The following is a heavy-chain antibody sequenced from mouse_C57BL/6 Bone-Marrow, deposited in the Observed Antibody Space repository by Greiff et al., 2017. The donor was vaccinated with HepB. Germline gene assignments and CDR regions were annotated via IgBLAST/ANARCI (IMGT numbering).Heavy chain of an antibody. D-gene: IGHD1-1*01. J-gene: IGHJ1*03. CDR1: GFTFSSYA. V-gene: IGHV5-4*01. CDR3: ARDGIPLYYYGSSYPHWYFDV. CDR2: ISDGGSYT. Sequence: EVQLVESGGGLVKPGGSLKLSCAASGFTFSSYAMSWVRQTPEKRLEWVATISDGGSYTYYPDNVKGRFTISRDNAKNNLYLQMSHLKSEGTAMYYCARDGIPLYYYGSSYPHWYFDVWGTGTTVTVSS.